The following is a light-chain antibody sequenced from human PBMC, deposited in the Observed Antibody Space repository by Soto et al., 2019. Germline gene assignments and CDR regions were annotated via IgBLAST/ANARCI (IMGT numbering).Light chain of an antibody. J-gene: IGKJ1*01. CDR1: QSVSSY. CDR2: DAS. V-gene: IGKV3-11*01. CDR3: QQYNNWPPWT. Sequence: EIVLTQSPATLSLSPGERATLSCRASQSVSSYLAWYQQKPGQAPRLLIYDASNRATGIPARFGGSGSGTDFTLTISSLEPEDFAVYYCQQYNNWPPWTFGQGTKVDIK.